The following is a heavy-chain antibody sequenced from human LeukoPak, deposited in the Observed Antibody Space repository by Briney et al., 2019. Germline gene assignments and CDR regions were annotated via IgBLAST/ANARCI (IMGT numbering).Heavy chain of an antibody. J-gene: IGHJ5*02. D-gene: IGHD6-19*01. CDR3: ARQIAVLNWFDP. Sequence: SETLSLTCTVSGYSISSGYYWGWIRQPPGKGLEWIGSIYHSGSTYYNPSLKSRVTISVDTSKNQFSLKLNSVTAANTAVYYCARQIAVLNWFDPWGQGTLVTVSS. CDR1: GYSISSGYY. V-gene: IGHV4-38-2*02. CDR2: IYHSGST.